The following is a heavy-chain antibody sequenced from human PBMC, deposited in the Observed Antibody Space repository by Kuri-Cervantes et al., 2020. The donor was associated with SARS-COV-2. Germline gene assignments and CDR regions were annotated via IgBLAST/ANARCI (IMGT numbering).Heavy chain of an antibody. V-gene: IGHV4-39*07. CDR2: IYYSGST. CDR3: ARGPLGQWLAYAFDI. Sequence: SETLSLTCTVSGGSISSSSYYWGWIRQPPGKGLEWIGSIYYSGSTYYNPSLKSRVTISVDTSKNQFSLKLSSVTAADTAVYYCARGPLGQWLAYAFDIWGQGT. CDR1: GGSISSSSYY. D-gene: IGHD6-19*01. J-gene: IGHJ3*02.